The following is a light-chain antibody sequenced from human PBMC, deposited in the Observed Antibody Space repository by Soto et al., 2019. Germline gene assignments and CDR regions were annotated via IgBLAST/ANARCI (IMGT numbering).Light chain of an antibody. CDR1: QSISSY. Sequence: DIQMTQSPSSLSASVGDRVTITCRASQSISSYLNWYQQKPGKAPKLLIYAASSLQSGVPSRFSGSGSGTDFTLTISSLQPEDFATYYCHQSYSTPPETFGQGTKVDIK. J-gene: IGKJ1*01. CDR3: HQSYSTPPET. V-gene: IGKV1-39*01. CDR2: AAS.